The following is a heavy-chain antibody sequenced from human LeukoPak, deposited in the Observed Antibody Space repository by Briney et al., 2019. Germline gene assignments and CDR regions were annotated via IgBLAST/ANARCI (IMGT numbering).Heavy chain of an antibody. D-gene: IGHD4-17*01. CDR2: FTGRTYGGTT. CDR3: TRWTTVTTFEY. CDR1: GXTFGDYA. V-gene: IGHV3-49*04. J-gene: IGHJ4*02. Sequence: PGGSLRLSCTASGXTFGDYAMSWVRQAPGKGLEWVGSFTGRTYGGTTEYAASVRGRFTISIDDSKSIAYLQMNSLTTEDTAAYYCTRWTTVTTFEYWGQGTQVAVSS.